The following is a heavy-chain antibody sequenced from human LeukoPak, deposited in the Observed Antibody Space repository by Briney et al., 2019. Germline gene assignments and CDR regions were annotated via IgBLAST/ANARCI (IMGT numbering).Heavy chain of an antibody. CDR2: INHSGST. CDR3: ARGNIGDYGGNKSFDY. CDR1: GGSFSGYY. D-gene: IGHD4-23*01. V-gene: IGHV4-34*01. J-gene: IGHJ4*02. Sequence: SETLSLTCAVYGGSFSGYYWSWIRQPPGKGLEWIGEINHSGSTNYNPSLKSRVTISVDTSKNQFSLKLSSVTAADTAVYYCARGNIGDYGGNKSFDYWGQGTLVTVSS.